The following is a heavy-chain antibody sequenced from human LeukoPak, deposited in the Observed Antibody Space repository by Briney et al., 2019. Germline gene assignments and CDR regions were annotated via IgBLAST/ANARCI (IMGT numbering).Heavy chain of an antibody. CDR2: IWYDGSKK. D-gene: IGHD2-21*01. Sequence: GGSLRLSCAASGFTFNIYGMHWVRQAPGKGLEWVAFIWYDGSKKYYADSVKGRFTISRDNSKNMVSLEMNSLRTEDTAVYYCAKDVNAYCSGDCSDYWGQGTLVTVSS. J-gene: IGHJ4*02. V-gene: IGHV3-30*02. CDR1: GFTFNIYG. CDR3: AKDVNAYCSGDCSDY.